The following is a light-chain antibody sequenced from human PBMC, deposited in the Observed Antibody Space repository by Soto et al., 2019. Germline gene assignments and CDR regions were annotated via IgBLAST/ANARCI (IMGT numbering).Light chain of an antibody. CDR3: QQYGSSPRT. CDR1: QSVSSN. V-gene: IGKV3-20*01. CDR2: GAS. J-gene: IGKJ5*01. Sequence: EVVLTQSPATLYLSPGERATLSCRASQSVSSNLAWYQQKPGQAPRLLIYGASSRATGIPDRFSGSGSGTDFTLTITRLEPEDFAVYYCQQYGSSPRTFGQGTRLEIK.